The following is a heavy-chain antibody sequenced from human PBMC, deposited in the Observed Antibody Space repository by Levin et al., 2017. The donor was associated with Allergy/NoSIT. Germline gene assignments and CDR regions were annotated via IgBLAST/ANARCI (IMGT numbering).Heavy chain of an antibody. V-gene: IGHV2-5*02. D-gene: IGHD1-26*01. CDR2: IYWDDDK. CDR1: GFSLSTSGVH. J-gene: IGHJ4*02. CDR3: GHSVMGHKEEATKFEY. Sequence: SGPTLVKPTQTLTLTCTFSGFSLSTSGVHVGWIRQPPRKALEWLALIYWDDDKRYSPSLKSRLTITKDTSKNQVVLTLTNMDPADTTTYYGGHSVMGHKEEATKFEYWGQGTLVAVSS.